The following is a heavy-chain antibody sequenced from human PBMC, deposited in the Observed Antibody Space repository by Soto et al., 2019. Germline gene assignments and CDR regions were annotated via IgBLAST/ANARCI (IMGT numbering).Heavy chain of an antibody. CDR1: GFTFSNAW. CDR2: IKSKTDGGTT. CDR3: TTDDIAAAGTHDFDY. Sequence: PGGSLRLSCAASGFTFSNAWMNWVRQAPGKGLEWVGRIKSKTDGGTTDYAAPVKGRFTISRDDSKNTLYLQMNSLKTEDTAVYYCTTDDIAAAGTHDFDYWGQGTLVTVSS. D-gene: IGHD6-13*01. V-gene: IGHV3-15*07. J-gene: IGHJ4*02.